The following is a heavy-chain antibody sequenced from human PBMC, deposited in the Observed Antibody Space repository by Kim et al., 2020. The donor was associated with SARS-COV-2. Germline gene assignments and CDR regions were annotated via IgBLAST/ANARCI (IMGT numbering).Heavy chain of an antibody. V-gene: IGHV3-7*04. D-gene: IGHD6-19*01. Sequence: SVKGRFTITKDNAKNSLYLQMNSLRAEDTGVYYCARDLAVAGLRDSWFDPWGQGTLVTVSS. J-gene: IGHJ5*02. CDR3: ARDLAVAGLRDSWFDP.